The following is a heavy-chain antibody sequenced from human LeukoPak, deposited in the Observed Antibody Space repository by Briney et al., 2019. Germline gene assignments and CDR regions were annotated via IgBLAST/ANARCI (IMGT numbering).Heavy chain of an antibody. J-gene: IGHJ4*02. D-gene: IGHD3-16*02. CDR3: ARHYQPYYFDY. V-gene: IGHV4-59*08. Sequence: SETLSLTCTVSGGSISSYYWSWIRQPPGKGLEWIGYIYYSGSTDYNPSLKSRVTMSLDTSKSQFSLKLSSVTAADTAVYYCARHYQPYYFDYWGRGTLVTVSS. CDR2: IYYSGST. CDR1: GGSISSYY.